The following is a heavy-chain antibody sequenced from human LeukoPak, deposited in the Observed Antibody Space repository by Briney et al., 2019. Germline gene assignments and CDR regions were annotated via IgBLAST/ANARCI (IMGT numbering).Heavy chain of an antibody. D-gene: IGHD1-26*01. CDR3: AKYSGSYYYPPNWDS. V-gene: IGHV3-23*01. J-gene: IGHJ4*02. Sequence: GGSLRLSCAASGFTFSSYAMSWVRQAPGKGLEWVSAISGSGSSTYYADSVKGRFTLSRDYPKNTLYLQMNSLRAEDTAVYFCAKYSGSYYYPPNWDSWGQGTLVTVSS. CDR2: ISGSGSST. CDR1: GFTFSSYA.